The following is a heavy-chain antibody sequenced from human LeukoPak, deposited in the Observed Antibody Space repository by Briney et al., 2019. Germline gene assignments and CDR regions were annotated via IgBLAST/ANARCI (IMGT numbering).Heavy chain of an antibody. CDR3: AKLYSGYDW. Sequence: AASVKVSCEASGYIFTTYAVHWVRQAPGQGLEWMGWINAGNGNTKYSQNFQGRVTITRDTSASTAYMELSSLQSEDTAVYYCAKLYSGYDWWGQGTLVTVSS. CDR1: GYIFTTYA. V-gene: IGHV1-3*01. J-gene: IGHJ4*02. D-gene: IGHD5-12*01. CDR2: INAGNGNT.